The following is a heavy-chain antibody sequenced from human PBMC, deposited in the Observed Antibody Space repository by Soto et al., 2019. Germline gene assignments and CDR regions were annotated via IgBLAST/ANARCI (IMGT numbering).Heavy chain of an antibody. CDR2: TRNKANSYTT. J-gene: IGHJ4*02. CDR1: GFTFNAYG. D-gene: IGHD4-17*01. V-gene: IGHV3-72*01. Sequence: GGSLRLSCTTSGFTFNAYGVHWVRQAPGKGLEWVGRTRNKANSYTTEYAASVKGRFTISRDDSKNSLYLQMNSLKTEDTAVYYCARDQNGDYFDYWGQGTLVTVSS. CDR3: ARDQNGDYFDY.